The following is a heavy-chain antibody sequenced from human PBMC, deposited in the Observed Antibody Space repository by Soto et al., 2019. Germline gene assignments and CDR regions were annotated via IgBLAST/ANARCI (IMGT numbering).Heavy chain of an antibody. CDR3: ARIKWGLNYYNGMDV. D-gene: IGHD1-26*01. J-gene: IGHJ6*02. CDR2: INPKTAAT. CDR1: GYSLSDYF. Sequence: GAPLKVSWKTSGYSLSDYFIQWVRQAPGQGLEWVAWINPKTAATNYAKKFQGRVSLTWDTSSTTAYMELTRLRPDDTAVYYCARIKWGLNYYNGMDVWGQGTTVTVSS. V-gene: IGHV1-2*02.